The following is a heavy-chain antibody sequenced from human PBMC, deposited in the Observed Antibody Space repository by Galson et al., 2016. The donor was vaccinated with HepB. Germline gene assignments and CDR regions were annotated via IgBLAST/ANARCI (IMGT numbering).Heavy chain of an antibody. CDR3: ARDRSDYDYYYGMDV. V-gene: IGHV4-31*03. CDR2: IYYSGST. D-gene: IGHD5-12*01. CDR1: GGSISSGGYY. J-gene: IGHJ6*02. Sequence: TLSLTCTVSGGSISSGGYYWSWIRQHPEKGLEWIGYIYYSGSTYYNPSLKSRATISLDTSKNQFSLNLYSVTAADTALYYCARDRSDYDYYYGMDVWGQGTTVTGSS.